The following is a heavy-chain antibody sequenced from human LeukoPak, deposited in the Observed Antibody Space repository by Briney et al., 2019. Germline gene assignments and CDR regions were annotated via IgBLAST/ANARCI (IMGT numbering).Heavy chain of an antibody. V-gene: IGHV3-23*01. CDR3: VKEISDYYGMDV. J-gene: IGHJ6*02. CDR2: ISSSGSGGNT. D-gene: IGHD2/OR15-2a*01. CDR1: GVTLSSYA. Sequence: GGSLRLSCAASGVTLSSYAMSWARQAPGKGLEWVSGISSSGSGGNTYYADSVKGRFTISRDNSKNTLYLQMNSLRAEDTAVYYCVKEISDYYGMDVWGQGTTVTVSS.